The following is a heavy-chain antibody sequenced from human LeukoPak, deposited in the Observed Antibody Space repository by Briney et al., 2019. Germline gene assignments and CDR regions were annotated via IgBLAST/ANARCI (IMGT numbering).Heavy chain of an antibody. CDR2: IKQDGSEK. J-gene: IGHJ6*03. D-gene: IGHD2-15*01. CDR1: GSTFSSYW. V-gene: IGHV3-7*01. Sequence: PGGSLRLSCAASGSTFSSYWMSWVRQAPGKGLEWVANIKQDGSEKYYVDSVNGRFTISRDNAKNSLYLQMNSLRAEDTAVYYCARALRVDYMDVWGKGTTVTVSS. CDR3: ARALRVDYMDV.